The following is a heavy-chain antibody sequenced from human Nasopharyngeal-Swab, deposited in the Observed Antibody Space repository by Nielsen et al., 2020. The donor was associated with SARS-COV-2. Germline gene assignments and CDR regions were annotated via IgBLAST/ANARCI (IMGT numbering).Heavy chain of an antibody. CDR1: GVSISDNY. Sequence: SETLSLTCSVSGVSISDNYWSWIRQPAGKGLEWIGRIYTSGSTEYNPSLKSRVTMSIDTSKNQFSLKLSSVTAADTGVYYCARDDYGDYGYFGHWGQGTLVTVSS. D-gene: IGHD4-17*01. J-gene: IGHJ4*02. V-gene: IGHV4-4*07. CDR2: IYTSGST. CDR3: ARDDYGDYGYFGH.